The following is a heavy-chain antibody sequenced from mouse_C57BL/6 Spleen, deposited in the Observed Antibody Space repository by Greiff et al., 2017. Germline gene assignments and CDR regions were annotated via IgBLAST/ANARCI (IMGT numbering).Heavy chain of an antibody. J-gene: IGHJ2*01. CDR1: GFNINDYY. Sequence: EVQLQQSGAELVKPGASVKLSCTASGFNINDYYMHWVKQRPEQGLEWIGWIDPEDGGTNYAPKFQGKATLTADTSSNTAYLQLSSLTSEDTAVYYCASQRDGLDYWGQGTTLTVSS. D-gene: IGHD2-3*01. CDR2: IDPEDGGT. CDR3: ASQRDGLDY. V-gene: IGHV14-2*01.